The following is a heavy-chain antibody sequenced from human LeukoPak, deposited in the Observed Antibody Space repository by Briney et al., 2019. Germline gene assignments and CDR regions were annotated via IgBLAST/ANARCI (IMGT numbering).Heavy chain of an antibody. Sequence: ASVKVSCKASGYTFTGYYMHWVRQAPGQGLEWMGWISAYNGNTNYAQKLQGRVTMTTDTSTSTAYMELRSLRSDDTAVYYCARVRRIRDAFDIWGQGTMVTVSS. CDR1: GYTFTGYY. D-gene: IGHD2-15*01. V-gene: IGHV1-18*04. CDR2: ISAYNGNT. J-gene: IGHJ3*02. CDR3: ARVRRIRDAFDI.